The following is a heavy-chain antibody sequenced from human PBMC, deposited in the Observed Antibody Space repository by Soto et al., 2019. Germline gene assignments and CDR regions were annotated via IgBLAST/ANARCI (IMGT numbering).Heavy chain of an antibody. J-gene: IGHJ4*02. V-gene: IGHV2-70*01. CDR1: GFSLSTSGMF. CDR3: ARTADSSGYYYEYYFDY. CDR2: IDLDDDK. Sequence: SGPTRVNPTHTLTLTCTFSGFSLSTSGMFVSWIRQPPGKALEWLALIDLDDDKYYSTSLKTRLTISKDTSKNQVVLTMTNMDPVDTATYYCARTADSSGYYYEYYFDYWGQGTLVTVSS. D-gene: IGHD3-22*01.